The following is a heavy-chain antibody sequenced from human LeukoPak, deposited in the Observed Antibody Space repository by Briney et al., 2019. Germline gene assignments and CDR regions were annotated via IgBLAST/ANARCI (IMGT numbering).Heavy chain of an antibody. Sequence: GGSLRLSCAASGFIFSSYAMSWVRQAPGKGLEWVSAISGSGGTTYFADSVKGRFTISRDNSKNTLYLQMNSLSPDDTAVYYCAKGHMTTYFQHWDQGTLVTVSS. CDR3: AKGHMTTYFQH. J-gene: IGHJ1*01. CDR1: GFIFSSYA. V-gene: IGHV3-23*01. D-gene: IGHD4-11*01. CDR2: ISGSGGTT.